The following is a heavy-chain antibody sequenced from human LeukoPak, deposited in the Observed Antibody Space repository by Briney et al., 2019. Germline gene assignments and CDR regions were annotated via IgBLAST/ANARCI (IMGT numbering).Heavy chain of an antibody. CDR3: ARGHAPAPRSAMDV. Sequence: QPGGSLRLSCAASGFALSSHWMTWVRQVPGRGPEWVANVNRDGSETYYLDSVKGRFTISKDNAKNSLYLQMNSLRPEDTAVYYCARGHAPAPRSAMDVWGQGTTVTVSS. CDR1: GFALSSHW. CDR2: VNRDGSET. V-gene: IGHV3-7*01. J-gene: IGHJ6*02.